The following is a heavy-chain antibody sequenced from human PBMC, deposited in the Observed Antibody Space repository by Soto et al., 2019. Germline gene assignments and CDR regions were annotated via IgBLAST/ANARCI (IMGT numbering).Heavy chain of an antibody. J-gene: IGHJ5*02. CDR1: GYIFTSYY. CDR2: MNPSTGDT. V-gene: IGHV1-8*01. Sequence: ASVKVSCKASGYIFTSYYINWVRQATGQGLEWMGWMNPSTGDTGYAQQFQGRITMTRNTSISAAYMELSSLRCEDTAMYYCARLWDFSNSNWFDPWDQGTLVTVSS. CDR3: ARLWDFSNSNWFDP. D-gene: IGHD4-4*01.